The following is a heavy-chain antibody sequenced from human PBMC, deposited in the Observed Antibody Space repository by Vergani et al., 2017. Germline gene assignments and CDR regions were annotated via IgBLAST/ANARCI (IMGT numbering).Heavy chain of an antibody. CDR2: IKKDGSEK. CDR3: ARQLGSSGYRRFDY. D-gene: IGHD3-22*01. V-gene: IGHV3-7*01. CDR1: ELTFSIYW. J-gene: IGHJ4*02. Sequence: EVQLVESGGGLVQPGGSLGLSCAASELTFSIYWRSWVRQAPGKGLEWVGNIKKDGSEKYYMDSVKGRFTISRDNAKNSLYLQMNSLRVEDTAVYYCARQLGSSGYRRFDYWGQGTLVTVSS.